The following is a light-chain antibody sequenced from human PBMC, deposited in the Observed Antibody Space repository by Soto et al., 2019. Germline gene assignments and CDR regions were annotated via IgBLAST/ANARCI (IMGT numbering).Light chain of an antibody. CDR3: QQYNNWTWT. J-gene: IGKJ1*01. V-gene: IGKV3-15*01. CDR2: GAS. CDR1: QSVATN. Sequence: EIVVTQSPATRSVSPGERATLSCRASQSVATNLAWYQQKPGQPPRLLIYGASTRATGIPARFSCSGAGTECTLTISSLKYVDVSVDSCQQYNNWTWTFGQGTKVDIK.